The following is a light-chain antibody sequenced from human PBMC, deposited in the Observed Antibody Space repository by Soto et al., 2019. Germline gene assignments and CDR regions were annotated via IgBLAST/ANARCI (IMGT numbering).Light chain of an antibody. V-gene: IGKV3-15*01. Sequence: LSQSPATLSVSNGERATLSCRASQSVRSDLVWYQQKPGQAPRLLIYGASTRATAIPARYSGSGSGTEFNLTISSLQSEDFAVYYCQQYNNWPRTFGQGTIVDIK. CDR3: QQYNNWPRT. CDR2: GAS. J-gene: IGKJ1*01. CDR1: QSVRSD.